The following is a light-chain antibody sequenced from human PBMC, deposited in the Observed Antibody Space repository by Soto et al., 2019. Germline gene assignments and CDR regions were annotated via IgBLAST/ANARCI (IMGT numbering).Light chain of an antibody. CDR3: QHYITSLTT. CDR1: QSVSSSY. CDR2: GAS. V-gene: IGKV3-20*01. J-gene: IGKJ1*01. Sequence: EFVLTQSPGTLSLSPGERATLSCRASQSVSSSYLAWYQQKPGQAPRLLIYGASRRATGVPDRFIGSGSGTDFTLTISRLEPEDFAVYYCQHYITSLTTFGQGTKVDIK.